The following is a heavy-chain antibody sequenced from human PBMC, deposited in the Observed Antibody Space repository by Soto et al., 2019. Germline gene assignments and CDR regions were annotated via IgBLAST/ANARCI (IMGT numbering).Heavy chain of an antibody. CDR3: ARGMTTVTTFAY. J-gene: IGHJ4*02. CDR2: IYHSGST. V-gene: IGHV4-30-2*01. Sequence: QLQLQESGSGLVKPSQTLSLTCAVSGGSISSGGYSCSWIRQPPGKGLEWIGYIYHSGSTYYNPSLKSRVTISVDRSKNQFSLKLSSVTAADTAVYYCARGMTTVTTFAYWGQGTLVTVSS. CDR1: GGSISSGGYS. D-gene: IGHD4-4*01.